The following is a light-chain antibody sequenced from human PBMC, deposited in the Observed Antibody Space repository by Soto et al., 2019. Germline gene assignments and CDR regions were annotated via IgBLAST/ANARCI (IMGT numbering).Light chain of an antibody. CDR1: QSIRSY. CDR2: AAS. CDR3: QQSYSTLSYT. J-gene: IGKJ2*01. V-gene: IGKV1-39*01. Sequence: DIQMTQSPSSLSASVGDRVTITCRASQSIRSYLNWYQQKPGKAPKLLIYAASSLQSGVPSRFSGSGSGTDFTLTISSLQPEDFATYYCQQSYSTLSYTFGQGTTLEIK.